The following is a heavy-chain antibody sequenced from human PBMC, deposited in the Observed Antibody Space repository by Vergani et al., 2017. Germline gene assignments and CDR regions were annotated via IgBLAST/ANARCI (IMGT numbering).Heavy chain of an antibody. CDR3: ARDGKPSSSEGYYYYYMDV. CDR2: IYHSGST. V-gene: IGHV4-38-2*02. CDR1: GYSISSGYY. D-gene: IGHD6-6*01. J-gene: IGHJ6*03. Sequence: QVQLQESGPGLVKPSETLSLTCAVSGYSISSGYYWGWIRQPPGKGLEWIGSIYHSGSTYYNPSLKSRVTISVDTSKNQFSLKLSSVTAADTAVYYCARDGKPSSSEGYYYYYMDVWGKGTTVTVSS.